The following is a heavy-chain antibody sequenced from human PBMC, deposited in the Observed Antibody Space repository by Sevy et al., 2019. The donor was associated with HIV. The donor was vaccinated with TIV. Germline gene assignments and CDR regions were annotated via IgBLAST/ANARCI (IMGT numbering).Heavy chain of an antibody. CDR3: AKDRAAMVGDAFDI. J-gene: IGHJ3*02. D-gene: IGHD5-18*01. CDR1: GFPFSSYA. V-gene: IGHV3-23*01. CDR2: IGGSGVST. Sequence: GGSLRLSCAASGFPFSSYAMSWVRQAPRKGLEWVSAIGGSGVSTYYADSVKGRFTISRDNSKNTLYLQMNSLRAEDTAVYYCAKDRAAMVGDAFDIWGQGTMVTVSS.